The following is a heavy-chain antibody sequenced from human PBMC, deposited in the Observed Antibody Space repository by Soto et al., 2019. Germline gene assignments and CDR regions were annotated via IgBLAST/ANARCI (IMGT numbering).Heavy chain of an antibody. J-gene: IGHJ6*02. Sequence: QVQLVQSGAEVKNPGASVKVSCKASGYTFTRYGIGWARQAPGQGLEWMGWINTYDGNTNYAQNVQGRVTLTTDTSTRTAYIELRSLSSNDTAIYYCAMVDVYVTPSPQDVWGQGTPVIVSS. D-gene: IGHD3-16*01. CDR2: INTYDGNT. CDR1: GYTFTRYG. CDR3: AMVDVYVTPSPQDV. V-gene: IGHV1-18*01.